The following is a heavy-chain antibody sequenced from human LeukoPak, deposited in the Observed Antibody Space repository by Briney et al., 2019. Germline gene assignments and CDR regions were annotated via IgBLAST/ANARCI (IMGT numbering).Heavy chain of an antibody. J-gene: IGHJ4*02. Sequence: SETLSLTCAVYGGSFSGYYWSWIRQPPGKGLVWIGYIYYSGSTNYNPSLKSRVTISVDTSKNQFSLKLSSVTAADTAVYYCARLTPTDMIVVVNDYWGQGTLVTVSS. CDR1: GGSFSGYY. CDR2: IYYSGST. V-gene: IGHV4-59*01. CDR3: ARLTPTDMIVVVNDY. D-gene: IGHD3-22*01.